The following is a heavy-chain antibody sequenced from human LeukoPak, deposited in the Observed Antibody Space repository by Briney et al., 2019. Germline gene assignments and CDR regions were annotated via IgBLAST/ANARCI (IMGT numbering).Heavy chain of an antibody. CDR3: ARDRGIAEADSFDP. J-gene: IGHJ5*02. CDR2: ITTYNGNT. V-gene: IGHV1-18*01. D-gene: IGHD6-13*01. CDR1: GYTFPSYA. Sequence: ASVKVSCKASGYTFPSYAFSWVRQAPGQGLEWMGWITTYNGNTDYAQNLQGRVTLTTDTSTSTAYMELRSLRSDDTAVYYCARDRGIAEADSFDPWGQGTLVTVSS.